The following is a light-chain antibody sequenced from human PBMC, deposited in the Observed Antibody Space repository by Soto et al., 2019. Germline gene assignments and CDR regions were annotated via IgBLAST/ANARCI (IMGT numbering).Light chain of an antibody. CDR3: HQRSNWPRT. V-gene: IGKV3-11*01. CDR1: QSVSSY. CDR2: DAY. J-gene: IGKJ2*02. Sequence: EIVLTQSPATLSLSPGERATLSFRASQSVSSYLAWYQQKPGQAPRLLIYDAYNRATGIPARFSGSGYGTDFTLTISSLESEDFAVYSGHQRSNWPRTFGQGTKLEIK.